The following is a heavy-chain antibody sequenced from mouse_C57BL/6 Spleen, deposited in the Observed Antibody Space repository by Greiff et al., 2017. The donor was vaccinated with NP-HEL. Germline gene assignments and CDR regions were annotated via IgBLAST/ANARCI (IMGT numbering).Heavy chain of an antibody. J-gene: IGHJ3*01. CDR3: ARGFYYGSFAY. CDR2: ISYSGST. Sequence: EVQLVESGPGMVKPSQSLSLTCTVTGYSITSGYDWHWIRHFPGNKLEWMGYISYSGSTNYNPSLKSRISITHDTSKNHFFLKLNSVTTEDTATYYCARGFYYGSFAYWGQGTLVTVSA. D-gene: IGHD1-1*01. CDR1: GYSITSGYD. V-gene: IGHV3-1*01.